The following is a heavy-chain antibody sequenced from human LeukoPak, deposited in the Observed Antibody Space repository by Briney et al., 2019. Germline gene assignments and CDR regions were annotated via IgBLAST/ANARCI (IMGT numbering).Heavy chain of an antibody. CDR2: INPNTGTT. CDR3: ARVDEMATFNFDY. J-gene: IGHJ4*02. V-gene: IGHV1-2*02. D-gene: IGHD5-24*01. CDR1: GYMFTGCY. Sequence: ASVKVSCKASGYMFTGCYMHWVRQAPGQGLEWMGWINPNTGTTNYAQKFQGRVTLTRDTSISTAYMEVIRLRSDDTAMYYYARVDEMATFNFDYWGQGTLVTVSA.